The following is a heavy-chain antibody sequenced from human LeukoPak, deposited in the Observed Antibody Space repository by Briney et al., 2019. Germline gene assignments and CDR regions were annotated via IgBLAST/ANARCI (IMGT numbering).Heavy chain of an antibody. D-gene: IGHD6-19*01. V-gene: IGHV3-48*02. Sequence: SGGSLRLSCAASGFTFTSYTMNWVRQAPGKGLEWVSYISISSGSIYYADSVKGRFTISRDNAKNSLYLQMNSLRDEDTAMYYCARGGYSSGWSRSAFDVWGQGTMVTVSS. CDR2: ISISSGSI. CDR1: GFTFTSYT. CDR3: ARGGYSSGWSRSAFDV. J-gene: IGHJ3*01.